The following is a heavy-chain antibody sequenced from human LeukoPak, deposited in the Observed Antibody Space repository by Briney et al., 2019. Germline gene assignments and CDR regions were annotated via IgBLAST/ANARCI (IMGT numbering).Heavy chain of an antibody. CDR3: AKDLHSSSWHYYFDY. J-gene: IGHJ4*02. CDR2: IWYDGSNK. CDR1: GFTFSSYG. D-gene: IGHD6-13*01. Sequence: GRSLRLSCAASGFTFSSYGMHWVRQAPGKGLEWVAVIWYDGSNKYYADSVKGRFTISRDNSKNTLYVQMNSLRAEDTAVYYCAKDLHSSSWHYYFDYWGQGTLVTVSS. V-gene: IGHV3-33*06.